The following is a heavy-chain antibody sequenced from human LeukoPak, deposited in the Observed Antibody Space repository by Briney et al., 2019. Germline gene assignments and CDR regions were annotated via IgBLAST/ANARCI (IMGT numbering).Heavy chain of an antibody. J-gene: IGHJ4*02. Sequence: ASVKVSCKVSGYTLTELSIHWVRQAPGKGLEWMGRFDPEDGETIYAQKFQGRVALTEDTSTDTAYMELSSLRSEDTAVYYCALINYDYVWGSYRPIDYWGQGTLVTVSS. D-gene: IGHD3-16*02. CDR1: GYTLTELS. CDR3: ALINYDYVWGSYRPIDY. CDR2: FDPEDGET. V-gene: IGHV1-24*01.